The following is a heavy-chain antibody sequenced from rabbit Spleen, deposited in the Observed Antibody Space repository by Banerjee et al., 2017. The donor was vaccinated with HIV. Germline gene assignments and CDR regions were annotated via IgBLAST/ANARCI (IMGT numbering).Heavy chain of an antibody. J-gene: IGHJ4*01. CDR1: EYTCSSGHW. CDR2: IYAGSTGTI. V-gene: IGHV1S40*01. Sequence: QPLAVSGGDQVKSRASLTLHCKTSEYTCSSGHWIYWVRQAPGKGLEWIGTIYAGSTGTIDYASWAKGRFSISKTSSTTVTLQMTILTSADTASYFCARNFDLWGQGTLVTVS. CDR3: ARNFDL.